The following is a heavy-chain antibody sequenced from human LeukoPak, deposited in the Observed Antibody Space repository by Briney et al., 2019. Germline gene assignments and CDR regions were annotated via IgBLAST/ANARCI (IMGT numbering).Heavy chain of an antibody. CDR2: ISSSSSYI. V-gene: IGHV3-21*01. Sequence: GGSLRLSCAASGFTFSSYSMNWVRQAPGKGLEWVSSISSSSSYIYYADSVKGRFTISRDNAKNSLYLQMNSLRAEDTAVYYCVRVEGYCSSTSCPANYWGQGTLVTVSS. CDR1: GFTFSSYS. CDR3: VRVEGYCSSTSCPANY. J-gene: IGHJ4*02. D-gene: IGHD2-2*01.